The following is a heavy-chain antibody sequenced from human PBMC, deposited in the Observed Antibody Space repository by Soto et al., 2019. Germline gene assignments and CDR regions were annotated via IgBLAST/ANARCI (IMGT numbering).Heavy chain of an antibody. CDR3: ARDFVSTIWSGYYSVGAFDI. V-gene: IGHV1-69*01. D-gene: IGHD3-3*01. CDR1: GGTFSSYA. Sequence: QVQLVQSGAEVKKPGSSVKVSCKASGGTFSSYAISWVRQAPGQGHEWMGGIIPIFGTANYAQKFQGRVTITADESTSTAYMELSSLRSEDTAVYYCARDFVSTIWSGYYSVGAFDIWGQGTMVTVSS. CDR2: IIPIFGTA. J-gene: IGHJ3*02.